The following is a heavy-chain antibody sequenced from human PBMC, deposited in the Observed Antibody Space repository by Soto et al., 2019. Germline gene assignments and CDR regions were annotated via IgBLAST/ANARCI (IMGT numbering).Heavy chain of an antibody. CDR3: TRDVTGDIGADF. D-gene: IGHD2-21*02. Sequence: LRLSCAASGFAFSNCAMSWVCQAPVQGLEWVSTIKTSGDSTFYAAPVECRFTTSRDDSKNTLYLQMNSLRAEDTATYYCTRDVTGDIGADFWGQGTPVTVSS. V-gene: IGHV3-23*05. J-gene: IGHJ4*02. CDR2: IKTSGDST. CDR1: GFAFSNCA.